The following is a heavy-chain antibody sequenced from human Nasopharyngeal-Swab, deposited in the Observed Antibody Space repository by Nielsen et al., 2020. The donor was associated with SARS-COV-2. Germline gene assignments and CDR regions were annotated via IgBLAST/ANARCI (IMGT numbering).Heavy chain of an antibody. CDR1: GVSISSYY. V-gene: IGHV4-59*01. CDR2: IYYSGST. CDR3: ARDRFPGGYYYYYMDV. D-gene: IGHD3-10*01. Sequence: GSLRLSCTVSGVSISSYYWSWIRQPPGKGLEWIGYIYYSGSTNYNPSLKSRVTISVDTSKNQFSLKLSSVTAADTAVYYCARDRFPGGYYYYYMDVWGKGTTVTVSS. J-gene: IGHJ6*03.